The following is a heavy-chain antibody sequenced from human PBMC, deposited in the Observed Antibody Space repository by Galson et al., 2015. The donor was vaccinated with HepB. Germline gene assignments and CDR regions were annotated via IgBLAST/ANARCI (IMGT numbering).Heavy chain of an antibody. J-gene: IGHJ5*02. Sequence: SLRLCCAAYGFTFSSNAMHWVRQAPGKGLEWVAVISYDGSNKYYADSVKGRFTISRDNSKNTLYLQMNSLRAEDTAVYYCARDSGSYYIHYNWFDPWGQGTLVTVSS. CDR1: GFTFSSNA. CDR3: ARDSGSYYIHYNWFDP. CDR2: ISYDGSNK. D-gene: IGHD1-26*01. V-gene: IGHV3-30*04.